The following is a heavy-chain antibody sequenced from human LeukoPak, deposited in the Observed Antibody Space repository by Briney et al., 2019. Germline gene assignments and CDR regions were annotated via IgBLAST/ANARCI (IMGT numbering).Heavy chain of an antibody. CDR1: GGSFSGYY. J-gene: IGHJ4*02. CDR3: ARRRMNYCSSTSCYHSHFDY. CDR2: INHSGST. Sequence: SETLSLTCAVYGGSFSGYYWSGIRQPPGKGLEWIGEINHSGSTNYNPSLKSRVTISVDTSKNQFSLKLSSVTAADTAVYYCARRRMNYCSSTSCYHSHFDYWGQGTLVTVSS. V-gene: IGHV4-34*01. D-gene: IGHD2-2*01.